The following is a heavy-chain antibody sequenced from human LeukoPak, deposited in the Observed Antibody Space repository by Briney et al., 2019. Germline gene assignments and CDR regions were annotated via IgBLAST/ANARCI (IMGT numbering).Heavy chain of an antibody. Sequence: GESLKISCKGSGYSFSTYWIGWVRQMPGKGLEWMGVIYSGDSDTRYSPSFQGQVTISADKSISTAYLQWSSLKASDTAIFYCARAIVGATTLDIWGQGTMVTVSS. V-gene: IGHV5-51*01. CDR1: GYSFSTYW. CDR3: ARAIVGATTLDI. CDR2: IYSGDSDT. J-gene: IGHJ3*02. D-gene: IGHD1-26*01.